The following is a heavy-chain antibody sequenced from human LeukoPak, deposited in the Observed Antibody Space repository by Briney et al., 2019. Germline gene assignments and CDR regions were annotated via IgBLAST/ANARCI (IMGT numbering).Heavy chain of an antibody. CDR2: IKSKTDGGTT. Sequence: GGSLRLSCAASGFTFSNAWMSWVRQAPGKGLEWVGRIKSKTDGGTTDYAAPVKGRFTISRDDSKNTLYLQMNSLKTEDTAVYYCTTDPPFVPAAIDAFDIRGQGTMVTVSS. CDR3: TTDPPFVPAAIDAFDI. J-gene: IGHJ3*02. V-gene: IGHV3-15*01. D-gene: IGHD2-2*02. CDR1: GFTFSNAW.